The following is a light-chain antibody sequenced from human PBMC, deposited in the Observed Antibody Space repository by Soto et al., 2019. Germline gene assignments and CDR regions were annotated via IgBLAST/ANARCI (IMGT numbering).Light chain of an antibody. V-gene: IGLV1-47*01. J-gene: IGLJ3*02. Sequence: QSVLTQPPSVSGTPGQRVNISCSGSSSNIGRDYVYWYQQFPGTAPKLLIYRGNQRPSGVPDRFSGSKSGTSASLAISGLQSEDEAHYYCAAWDDSLYGWVFGGGTKLTVL. CDR3: AAWDDSLYGWV. CDR2: RGN. CDR1: SSNIGRDY.